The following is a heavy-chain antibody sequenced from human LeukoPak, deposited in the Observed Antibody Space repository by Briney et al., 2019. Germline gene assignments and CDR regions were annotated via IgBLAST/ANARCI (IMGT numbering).Heavy chain of an antibody. J-gene: IGHJ4*02. V-gene: IGHV4-59*01. CDR2: IYYSGST. CDR3: ARVGQMATDNFDY. CDR1: GDSMSGYY. Sequence: SETLSLTCTVSGDSMSGYYWGWIRQPPGKGLEWIGYIYYSGSTSYNASLKSRVTMSVVTSKDQFSLNLSSVTAADTAVYYCARVGQMATDNFDYWGQGTLVTVSS. D-gene: IGHD5-24*01.